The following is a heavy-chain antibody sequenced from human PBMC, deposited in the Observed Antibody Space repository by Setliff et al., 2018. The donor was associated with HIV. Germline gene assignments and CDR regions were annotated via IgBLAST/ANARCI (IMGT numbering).Heavy chain of an antibody. J-gene: IGHJ5*02. CDR2: FDPDDGET. CDR3: APVSSGWFDP. CDR1: GYTLTELS. D-gene: IGHD6-25*01. Sequence: ASVKVSCKVCGYTLTELSMHWVRQPPGKGLEWMGGFDPDDGETVYAQQFQGRVTMTEDTSTDTAYMELTSLRSEDTAMYYCAPVSSGWFDPWGQGTLVTVSS. V-gene: IGHV1-24*01.